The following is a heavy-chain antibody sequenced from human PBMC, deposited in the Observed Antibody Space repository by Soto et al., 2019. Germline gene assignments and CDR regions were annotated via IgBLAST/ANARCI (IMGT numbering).Heavy chain of an antibody. D-gene: IGHD2-2*01. Sequence: QVQLVQSGAEVKKPGASVKVSCKASGYTFTSYGISWVRQAPGQGLEWMGWISAYNGNTNYAQKLQGRVTMTTDTSTSTAYMELRSLRSDDTAVYYCARSGCSSTSCYLLYYYYGMDVWGQETTVTVSS. CDR1: GYTFTSYG. V-gene: IGHV1-18*04. CDR2: ISAYNGNT. J-gene: IGHJ6*02. CDR3: ARSGCSSTSCYLLYYYYGMDV.